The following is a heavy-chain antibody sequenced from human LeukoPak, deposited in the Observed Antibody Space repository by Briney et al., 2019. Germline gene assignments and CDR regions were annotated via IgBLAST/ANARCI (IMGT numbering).Heavy chain of an antibody. CDR3: ATGVYYYESHKNTNDY. Sequence: ASVKVSCKASGYTFTNSYIHWVRQAPGQVLEWMGLINPDGGNTNYAQNFQGRVTLTRDTSTSTVYMELSSLRSEDTAVYYCATGVYYYESHKNTNDYWGQGTLVTVSS. J-gene: IGHJ4*02. V-gene: IGHV1-46*01. CDR2: INPDGGNT. CDR1: GYTFTNSY. D-gene: IGHD3-22*01.